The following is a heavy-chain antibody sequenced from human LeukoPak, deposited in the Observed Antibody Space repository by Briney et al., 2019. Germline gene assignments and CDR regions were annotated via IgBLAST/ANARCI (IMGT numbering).Heavy chain of an antibody. CDR2: IGPDGGQK. Sequence: QPGGSLILSCAASEFTFSTYWMNWVRQVPGKGLEWVANIGPDGGQKYYVDSVKGRFTISRDNAKNSLYLQMNSLRADDTAVYYCVPPSRGQGNLVTVSS. V-gene: IGHV3-7*01. J-gene: IGHJ4*01. CDR3: VPPS. CDR1: EFTFSTYW.